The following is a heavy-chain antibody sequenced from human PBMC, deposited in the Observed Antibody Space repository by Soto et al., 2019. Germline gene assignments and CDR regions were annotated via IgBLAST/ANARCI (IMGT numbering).Heavy chain of an antibody. CDR1: GFTFRSYA. D-gene: IGHD3-3*01. Sequence: GGSLRLSCSASGFTFRSYAMHWVRQAPGKGLEYVSAISSNGGSTYYADSVKGRFTISRDNSKNTLYLQMSSLRAEDTAVYYCVKDKEGRFLEWLLYPFDYWGQGTLVTVSS. CDR3: VKDKEGRFLEWLLYPFDY. V-gene: IGHV3-64D*06. J-gene: IGHJ4*02. CDR2: ISSNGGST.